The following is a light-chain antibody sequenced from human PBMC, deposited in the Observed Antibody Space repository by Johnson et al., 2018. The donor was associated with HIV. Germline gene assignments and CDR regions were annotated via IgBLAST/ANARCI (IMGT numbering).Light chain of an antibody. CDR2: DND. V-gene: IGLV1-51*01. J-gene: IGLJ1*01. Sequence: QSVLTQPPSVSAAPGQKVTISCSGSYSNIGNNYVSWYQQVPGTAPKLLIYDNDKRPSGIPDRFSASKSGTSATLGITGLQTGDEADYYCGTWDSSLSAPRVFGTGTKVTVL. CDR3: GTWDSSLSAPRV. CDR1: YSNIGNNY.